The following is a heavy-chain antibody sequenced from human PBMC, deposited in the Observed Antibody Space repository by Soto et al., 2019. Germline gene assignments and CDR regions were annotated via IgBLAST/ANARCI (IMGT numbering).Heavy chain of an antibody. CDR3: AKDSFDY. CDR1: GFTFDDYA. V-gene: IGHV3-9*01. J-gene: IGHJ4*02. Sequence: LRLSCAASGFTFDDYAMHWVRQAPGKGLEWVSGISWNSGSIGYADSVKGRFTISRDNAKNSLYLQMNSLRAEDTALYYCAKDSFDYWGQGTLVTVSS. CDR2: ISWNSGSI.